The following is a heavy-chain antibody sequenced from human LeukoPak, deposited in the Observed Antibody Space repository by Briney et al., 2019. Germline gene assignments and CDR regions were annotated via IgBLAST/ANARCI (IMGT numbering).Heavy chain of an antibody. Sequence: GGSLRLSCAASGFTVSSSYISWVRQAPGKGLEWVANIKQDGSEKYYVDSVKGRFTISRDNAKNSLYLQMNSLRAEDTAVYYCARGYYDFWSAFDYWGQGTLVTVSS. J-gene: IGHJ4*02. CDR2: IKQDGSEK. V-gene: IGHV3-7*03. CDR1: GFTVSSSY. D-gene: IGHD3-3*01. CDR3: ARGYYDFWSAFDY.